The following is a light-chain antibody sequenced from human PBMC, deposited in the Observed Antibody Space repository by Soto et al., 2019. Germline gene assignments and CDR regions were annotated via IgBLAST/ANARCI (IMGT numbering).Light chain of an antibody. V-gene: IGLV1-47*01. CDR2: RNS. CDR1: SSNIVTNH. CDR3: AAWDDSLSGWV. Sequence: QSVLTQPPSASGTPGQRVTISCSGRSSNIVTNHVYWYQHLPGTAPKLLIYRNSLRPSGVPDRFSGSKSGTSASLAISGIRSEDEADYDCAAWDDSLSGWVFGGGTKPTVL. J-gene: IGLJ3*02.